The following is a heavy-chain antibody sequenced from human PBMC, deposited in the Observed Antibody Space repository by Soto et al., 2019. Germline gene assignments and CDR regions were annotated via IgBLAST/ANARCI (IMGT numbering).Heavy chain of an antibody. Sequence: ASVKVSCKASGYTFTSYGISWVRRAPGQGLEWMGWISAYNGNTNYAQKLQGRVTMTTDTSTSTAYMELRSLRSDDTAVYYCARDICSSTSCYGIDGYYYYMDVWGKGTTVTVSS. CDR1: GYTFTSYG. CDR2: ISAYNGNT. V-gene: IGHV1-18*01. D-gene: IGHD2-2*01. J-gene: IGHJ6*03. CDR3: ARDICSSTSCYGIDGYYYYMDV.